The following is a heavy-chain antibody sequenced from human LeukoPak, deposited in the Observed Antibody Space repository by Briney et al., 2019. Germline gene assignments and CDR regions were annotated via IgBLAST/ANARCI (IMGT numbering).Heavy chain of an antibody. Sequence: GGSLRLSCEVSGFAFGSEAMSWVRQSPARGLEWVASISPGGGTTYYADYVKDRFTISRDNSNNMLYVQMNSLRAEGTAVYYCAKVRSGSANWALRIFDNWGQGTLVTVSS. D-gene: IGHD1-1*01. CDR3: AKVRSGSANWALRIFDN. CDR2: ISPGGGTT. J-gene: IGHJ4*02. V-gene: IGHV3-23*01. CDR1: GFAFGSEA.